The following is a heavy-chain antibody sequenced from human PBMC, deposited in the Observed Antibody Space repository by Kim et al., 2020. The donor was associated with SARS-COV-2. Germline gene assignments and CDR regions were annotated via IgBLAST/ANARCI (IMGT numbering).Heavy chain of an antibody. CDR2: IIPIFGTA. Sequence: SVKVSCKASGGTFSSYAISWVRQAPGQGLEWMGGIIPIFGTANYAQKFQGRVTITADESTSTAYMELSSLRSEDTAVYYCALGRDSSGHSGPWGQGTLVTVSS. CDR1: GGTFSSYA. D-gene: IGHD3-22*01. CDR3: ALGRDSSGHSGP. J-gene: IGHJ5*02. V-gene: IGHV1-69*13.